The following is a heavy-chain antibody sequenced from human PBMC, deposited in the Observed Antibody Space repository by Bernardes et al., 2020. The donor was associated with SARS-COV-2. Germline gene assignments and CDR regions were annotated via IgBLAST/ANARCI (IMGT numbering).Heavy chain of an antibody. J-gene: IGHJ6*03. CDR3: AKAMYNWNFGGHYYMDV. D-gene: IGHD1-7*01. CDR2: ISGSGGST. V-gene: IGHV3-23*01. Sequence: GSLRLSCAASGFTFSSYAMSWVRQAPGKGLEWVSAISGSGGSTYYADSVKGRFTISRDNSKNTLYLQMNSLRAEDTAVYYCAKAMYNWNFGGHYYMDVWGKGTTVTVSS. CDR1: GFTFSSYA.